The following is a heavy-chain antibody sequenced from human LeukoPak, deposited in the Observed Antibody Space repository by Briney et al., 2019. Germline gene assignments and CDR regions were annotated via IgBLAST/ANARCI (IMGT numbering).Heavy chain of an antibody. CDR3: ARGPRFGELLWHWFDP. CDR1: GYSISSGYY. D-gene: IGHD3-10*01. CDR2: MYHSGST. J-gene: IGHJ5*02. V-gene: IGHV4-38-2*02. Sequence: PSETLSLTCTVSGYSISSGYYWGWIRQPPGKGLEWIGSMYHSGSTYYNPLLKSRVTISEDTSKNQFSLKLRSVTAADTAVYYCARGPRFGELLWHWFDPWGQGTLVIVSS.